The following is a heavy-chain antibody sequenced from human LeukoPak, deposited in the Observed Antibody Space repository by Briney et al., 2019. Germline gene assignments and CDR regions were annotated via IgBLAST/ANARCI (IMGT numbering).Heavy chain of an antibody. J-gene: IGHJ6*03. CDR3: ARDLVSYYHYYMDV. D-gene: IGHD3-16*01. CDR2: ISSRGSSI. V-gene: IGHV3-48*01. CDR1: GSTFSTYS. Sequence: GGSLRLSCAASGSTFSTYSINWVRQAPGKLLEWVSYISSRGSSIYYGDSVKGPFTISRDNAKNSLYLKMNSLRVEDTSVYYCARDLVSYYHYYMDVWGKGTTVTVSS.